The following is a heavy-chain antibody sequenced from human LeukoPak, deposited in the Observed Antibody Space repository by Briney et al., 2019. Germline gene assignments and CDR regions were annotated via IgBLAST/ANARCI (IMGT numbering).Heavy chain of an antibody. CDR2: IYYSGSN. D-gene: IGHD3-10*01. V-gene: IGHV4-30-4*01. J-gene: IGHJ4*02. CDR3: ARDLGAVGSGSPFEVGY. Sequence: SETLSLTCTVSGDSLSSGDYYWSWIRHPPGKGLGWIGYIYYSGSNYYNLSLRSRPTLSIDTSKNQFALTLSSVTDADTAVYYCARDLGAVGSGSPFEVGYWGQGSLVSVCS. CDR1: GDSLSSGDYY.